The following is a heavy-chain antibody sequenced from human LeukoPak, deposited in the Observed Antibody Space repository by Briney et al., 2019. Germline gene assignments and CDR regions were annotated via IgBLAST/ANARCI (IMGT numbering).Heavy chain of an antibody. CDR3: AKETGDRGYYYFGLDV. V-gene: IGHV3-30*18. CDR1: GFTFSSYG. CDR2: ISYDGSNS. D-gene: IGHD7-27*01. Sequence: GGSLRLSCAASGFTFSSYGMHWVRQAPGKGLGWVAVISYDGSNSYYADSVKGRFTISGDNSKKTLYLEMNSLRAEDTAVYYCAKETGDRGYYYFGLDVWGQGTTVTVP. J-gene: IGHJ6*02.